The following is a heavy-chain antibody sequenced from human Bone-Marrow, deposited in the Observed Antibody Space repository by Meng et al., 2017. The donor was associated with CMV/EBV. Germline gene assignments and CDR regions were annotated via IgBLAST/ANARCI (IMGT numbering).Heavy chain of an antibody. J-gene: IGHJ4*02. CDR1: GGSFSGYY. Sequence: SQTLSLTCAVYGGSFSGYYWSWIRQPPGKGLEWIGEINHRGSTNYDPSLKSRVTISVDTSKNQFSLKLSSVTAADTAVYYCARGWQYQLPPYFDYWGQGTLVTVSS. V-gene: IGHV4-34*01. CDR3: ARGWQYQLPPYFDY. D-gene: IGHD2-2*01. CDR2: INHRGST.